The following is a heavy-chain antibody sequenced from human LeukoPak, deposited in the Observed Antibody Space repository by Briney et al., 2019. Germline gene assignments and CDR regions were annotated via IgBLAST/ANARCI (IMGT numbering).Heavy chain of an antibody. J-gene: IGHJ4*02. CDR3: ARGLGTRWFFDY. D-gene: IGHD1-1*01. Sequence: ASVKVSCKASGGTFSSYALCWVRQAPGQGLVWMGRIIPVFGTTTYAQKFQGRVTITADESTTTAHMELRRLTSEDTAMYYCARGLGTRWFFDYWGQGTLVTVSS. V-gene: IGHV1-69*13. CDR2: IIPVFGTT. CDR1: GGTFSSYA.